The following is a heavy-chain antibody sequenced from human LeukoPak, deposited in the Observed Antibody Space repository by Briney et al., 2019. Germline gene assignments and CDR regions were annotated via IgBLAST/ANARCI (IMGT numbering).Heavy chain of an antibody. Sequence: GGYLRLSCAASGFTFSSYAMHWVRQAPGKGLEWVAVISYDGSNKYYADSVKGRFTISRDNSKNTLYLQMNSLRAEDTAVYYCARDIWYSSSWYLAGYFQHWGQGTLVTVSS. J-gene: IGHJ1*01. CDR2: ISYDGSNK. V-gene: IGHV3-30-3*01. D-gene: IGHD6-13*01. CDR3: ARDIWYSSSWYLAGYFQH. CDR1: GFTFSSYA.